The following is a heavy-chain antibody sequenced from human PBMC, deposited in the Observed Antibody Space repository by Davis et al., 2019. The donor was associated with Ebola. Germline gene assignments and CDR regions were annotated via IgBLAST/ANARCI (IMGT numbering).Heavy chain of an antibody. D-gene: IGHD6-13*01. Sequence: GSLRLSCTVSGDSITSSYWSWIRQSPGKGVEWIGYIFYNAVTIYNPSLKSRVTISVDSSKNQISLKLNSVTAADTATYYCARHGRAAGMSWFDPWGQGTLVTVSS. CDR3: ARHGRAAGMSWFDP. CDR2: IFYNAVT. V-gene: IGHV4-59*08. J-gene: IGHJ5*02. CDR1: GDSITSSY.